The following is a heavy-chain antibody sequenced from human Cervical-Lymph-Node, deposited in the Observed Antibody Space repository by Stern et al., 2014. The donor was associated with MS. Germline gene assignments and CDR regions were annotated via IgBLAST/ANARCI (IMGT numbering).Heavy chain of an antibody. V-gene: IGHV3-33*01. D-gene: IGHD4-17*01. J-gene: IGHJ4*02. Sequence: VPLVESGGGVVQPGRSLRLSCAASGFTFRSYGMHWVRQAPGQGLEWVAVIWYDGSNKYYADAVKGRFTISRDNSKNTLYLQMNSLRAEDTAVYYCARVHYYGDYVDYFDYWGQGTLVTVSS. CDR1: GFTFRSYG. CDR2: IWYDGSNK. CDR3: ARVHYYGDYVDYFDY.